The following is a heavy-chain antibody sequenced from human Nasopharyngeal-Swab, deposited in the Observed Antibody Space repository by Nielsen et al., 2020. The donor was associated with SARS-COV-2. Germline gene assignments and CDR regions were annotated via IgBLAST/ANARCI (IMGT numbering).Heavy chain of an antibody. CDR3: ARRYNSCWYGWFDP. CDR2: IYYSGDT. D-gene: IGHD6-19*01. Sequence: SETLSLTCTVSGDSISNYYWSWIRQPPGKGLEWLGYIYYSGDTNYNPSFKSRVAISIDTSKNQFSLELSSVTAADTAIYYCARRYNSCWYGWFDPWGQGTPVTVSS. V-gene: IGHV4-59*08. CDR1: GDSISNYY. J-gene: IGHJ5*02.